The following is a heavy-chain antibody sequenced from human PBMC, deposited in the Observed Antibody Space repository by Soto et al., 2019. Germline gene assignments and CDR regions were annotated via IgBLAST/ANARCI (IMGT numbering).Heavy chain of an antibody. CDR3: AHSPFTSGWYYFAY. CDR1: GFSLTTSTVG. V-gene: IGHV2-5*01. D-gene: IGHD6-19*01. CDR2: IYSNDDK. Sequence: QITLKESGPTVVKPTQTLTLTCTFSGFSLTTSTVGVGWIRQPPGKALEWLALIYSNDDKRYSPSLKSRLTITKDTSKTQVVLTMTTMDPVDTATDCCAHSPFTSGWYYFAYWGQGTLVTVSS. J-gene: IGHJ4*02.